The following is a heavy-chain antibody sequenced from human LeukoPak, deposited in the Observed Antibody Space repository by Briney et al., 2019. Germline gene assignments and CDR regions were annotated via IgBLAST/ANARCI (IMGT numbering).Heavy chain of an antibody. J-gene: IGHJ4*02. CDR2: IIPIFGTA. CDR3: AREQSARDYYDSSGYYLD. V-gene: IGHV1-69*05. D-gene: IGHD3-22*01. Sequence: ASVKVSCKASGGTFSSYAISWVRQAPGQGLEWMGGIIPIFGTANYAQKFQGRVTITTDESTSTAYMELSSLRSEDTAVYYCAREQSARDYYDSSGYYLDWGQGTLVTVSS. CDR1: GGTFSSYA.